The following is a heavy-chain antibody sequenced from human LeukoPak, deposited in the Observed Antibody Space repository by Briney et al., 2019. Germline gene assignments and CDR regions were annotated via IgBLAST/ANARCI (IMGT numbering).Heavy chain of an antibody. J-gene: IGHJ4*02. D-gene: IGHD6-19*01. Sequence: PSGTLSLTCAVSGGSISSSNWWSWVRQPPGKGLEWIGEIYHSGSTNYNPSLKSRVTISVDKSKNQFSLKLSSVTAADTAVYYCARYSSGWYLRYYFDYWGQGTLVTVSS. CDR3: ARYSSGWYLRYYFDY. CDR1: GGSISSSNW. CDR2: IYHSGST. V-gene: IGHV4-4*02.